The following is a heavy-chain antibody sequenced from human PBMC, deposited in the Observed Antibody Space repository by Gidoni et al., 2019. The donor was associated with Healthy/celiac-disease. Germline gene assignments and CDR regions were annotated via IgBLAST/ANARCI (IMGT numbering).Heavy chain of an antibody. CDR1: GFTFSSYA. CDR2: ISGSGGST. Sequence: EVQLLESGGGLVQPGGSLRLSCAASGFTFSSYAMSWVRQAPGKGLEWVSAISGSGGSTYCADSVKGRFTISRDNSKNTLYLQMNSLRAEDTAVYYCAKSHDSSGYYAYWGQGTLVTVSS. D-gene: IGHD3-22*01. V-gene: IGHV3-23*01. CDR3: AKSHDSSGYYAY. J-gene: IGHJ4*02.